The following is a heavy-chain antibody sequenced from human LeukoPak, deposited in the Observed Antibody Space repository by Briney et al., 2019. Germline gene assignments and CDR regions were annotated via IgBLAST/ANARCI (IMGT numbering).Heavy chain of an antibody. Sequence: ASVKVSCKASGYTFTGYHMHWVRQAPGQGLEWMGWINPNSGGTNYAQKFQGRVTMTRDTSISTAYMELSRLRSDDTAVYYCARADVLVVAAYYYYYMDVWGKGTTVTVSS. CDR3: ARADVLVVAAYYYYYMDV. J-gene: IGHJ6*03. V-gene: IGHV1-2*02. CDR1: GYTFTGYH. D-gene: IGHD2-15*01. CDR2: INPNSGGT.